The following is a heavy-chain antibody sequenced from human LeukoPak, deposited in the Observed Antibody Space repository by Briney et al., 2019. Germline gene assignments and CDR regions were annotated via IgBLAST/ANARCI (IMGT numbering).Heavy chain of an antibody. Sequence: SETLSLTCTVSGGSVSSGSYYWSWIRQPPGKGLEWIGYIYYSGSTNYNPSLKSRVTISVDTSKNQFSLKLSSVTAADTAVYYCARACSGGSCYSYTFDYWGQGTLVTASS. J-gene: IGHJ4*02. CDR2: IYYSGST. D-gene: IGHD2-15*01. CDR1: GGSVSSGSYY. CDR3: ARACSGGSCYSYTFDY. V-gene: IGHV4-61*01.